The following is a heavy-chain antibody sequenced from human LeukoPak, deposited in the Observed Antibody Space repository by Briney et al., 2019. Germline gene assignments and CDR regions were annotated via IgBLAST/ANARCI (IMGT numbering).Heavy chain of an antibody. CDR1: GFTFSSYA. CDR2: ISGSGGST. V-gene: IGHV3-23*01. D-gene: IGHD6-19*01. Sequence: GGSLRLSCAASGFTFSSYAMGWVRQAPGKGLERVSGISGSGGSTYYADSVKGRFTISRDNSKNTLYLQVNSLRAEDTAVYYCAKDLGGSGWYPDAFDIWGQGTMVTVSS. J-gene: IGHJ3*02. CDR3: AKDLGGSGWYPDAFDI.